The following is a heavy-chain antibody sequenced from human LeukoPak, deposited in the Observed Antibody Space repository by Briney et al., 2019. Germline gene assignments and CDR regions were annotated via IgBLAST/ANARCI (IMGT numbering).Heavy chain of an antibody. D-gene: IGHD3-22*01. J-gene: IGHJ4*02. CDR1: GGSISSSTYY. CDR2: IYYSGRT. V-gene: IGHV4-39*01. Sequence: SETLSLTCTVSGGSISSSTYYWGWIRQPPGKGLEWIGSIYYSGRTYYNPSLKSRVTISVDTSKNQFSLKLSSVIAADTAVYYCAAGGSSGHFDYWSQGTLVTVSS. CDR3: AAGGSSGHFDY.